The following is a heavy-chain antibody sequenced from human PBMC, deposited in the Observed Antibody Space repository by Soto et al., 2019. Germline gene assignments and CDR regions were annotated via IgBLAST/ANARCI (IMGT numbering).Heavy chain of an antibody. J-gene: IGHJ4*02. Sequence: EVQLVESGGALVQPGGSLRLSCAASGFTFNNYSMHWVRQAPGKGLEWVSYISSSGNVTHYADSVKGRFTISRDNAKNTLYLQMNSLRDEDTAVYFCARCHPRITVFGVALFEYWGQGTLVSVSS. D-gene: IGHD3-3*01. CDR3: ARCHPRITVFGVALFEY. CDR1: GFTFNNYS. CDR2: ISSSGNVT. V-gene: IGHV3-48*02.